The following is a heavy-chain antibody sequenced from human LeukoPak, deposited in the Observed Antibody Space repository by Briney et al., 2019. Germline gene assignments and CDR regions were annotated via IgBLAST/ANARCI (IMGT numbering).Heavy chain of an antibody. Sequence: ASVKVSCKASGYTFTSYGISWVRQAPGQGLEWMGWISAYNGNTNYAQKLQGRVTMTTDTSTSTAYMELRSLRSDDTAVYYCARDRATVVTPRAFDIWGQGTMVTVSS. CDR1: GYTFTSYG. J-gene: IGHJ3*02. D-gene: IGHD4-23*01. CDR2: ISAYNGNT. V-gene: IGHV1-18*01. CDR3: ARDRATVVTPRAFDI.